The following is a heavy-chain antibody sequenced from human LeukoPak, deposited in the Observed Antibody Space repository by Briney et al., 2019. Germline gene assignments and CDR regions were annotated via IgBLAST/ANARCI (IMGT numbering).Heavy chain of an antibody. Sequence: GGSLRLSCVGSGFSFSRCWMHWVRQVPGKGLVWVSRINGDGRIDSDVSSPSYADPVKGRFTISRDNSKNTLYLQMNSLRAEDTAVYYCASASAPFIAVAGTAAFDYWGQGTLVTVSS. D-gene: IGHD6-19*01. CDR2: IDSDVSSP. CDR3: ASASAPFIAVAGTAAFDY. J-gene: IGHJ4*02. V-gene: IGHV3-74*01. CDR1: GFSFSRCW.